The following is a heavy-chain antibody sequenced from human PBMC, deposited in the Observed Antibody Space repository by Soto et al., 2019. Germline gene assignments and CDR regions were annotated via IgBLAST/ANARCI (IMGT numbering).Heavy chain of an antibody. D-gene: IGHD2-2*01. V-gene: IGHV1-69*04. Sequence: ASVKVSCKASGGTFSSYTISWVRQAPGQGLEWMGRIIPILGIANYAQKFQGRVTITADKSTSTAYMELSSLRSEDTAVYYCAREGAGIVVVPAAPTYYYGMDVWG. CDR2: IIPILGIA. CDR1: GGTFSSYT. CDR3: AREGAGIVVVPAAPTYYYGMDV. J-gene: IGHJ6*02.